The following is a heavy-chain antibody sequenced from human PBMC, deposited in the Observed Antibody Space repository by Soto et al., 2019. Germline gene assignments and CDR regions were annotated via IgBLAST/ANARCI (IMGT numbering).Heavy chain of an antibody. CDR1: GGTFSSYA. Sequence: QVQLVQSGAEVRQPASSVKVSCKTSGGTFSSYAISWVRQAPGQGLEWVGGIVPIVDTSTYAQKFQGRVTITADESTSTGYMELSSLRSDDTAVYYCVRVVAIPGYPDNWGQGTLVTVSS. CDR2: IVPIVDTS. J-gene: IGHJ4*02. V-gene: IGHV1-69*12. D-gene: IGHD5-12*01. CDR3: VRVVAIPGYPDN.